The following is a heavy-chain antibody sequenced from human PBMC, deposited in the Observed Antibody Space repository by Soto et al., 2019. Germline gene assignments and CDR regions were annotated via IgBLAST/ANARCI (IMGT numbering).Heavy chain of an antibody. CDR3: VRGLGSSARGFDY. V-gene: IGHV3-30-3*01. D-gene: IGHD6-6*01. CDR2: VSYDGSSK. CDR1: GFTFINYS. Sequence: GGSLRLSCTSSGFTFINYSLHWVRQAPGKGLEWVAIVSYDGSSKYYADSVKGRFTISRDNSKNTLYLQMNSLRNEDTAVYYCVRGLGSSARGFDYWGQGT. J-gene: IGHJ4*02.